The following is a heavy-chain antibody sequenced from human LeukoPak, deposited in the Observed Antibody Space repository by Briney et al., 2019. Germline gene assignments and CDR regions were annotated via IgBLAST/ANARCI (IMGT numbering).Heavy chain of an antibody. CDR1: GFTFSSYS. CDR2: ISSSSSYI. Sequence: PGGSLRLSCAASGFTFSSYSMNWVRQAPGKGLEWVSSISSSSSYIYYADSVRGRFTISRDNAKNSLYLQMNSLRGEDTAVYYCARDQGGDSGSFDAFDIWGQGTMVTVSS. CDR3: ARDQGGDSGSFDAFDI. J-gene: IGHJ3*02. V-gene: IGHV3-21*01. D-gene: IGHD3-10*01.